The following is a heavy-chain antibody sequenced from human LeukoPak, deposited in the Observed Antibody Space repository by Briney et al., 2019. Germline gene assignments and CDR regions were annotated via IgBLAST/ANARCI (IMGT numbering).Heavy chain of an antibody. CDR3: ASLSNYCSGGSCRYSYYYYYGMDV. D-gene: IGHD2-15*01. Sequence: SETLSLTCAVYGGSFSGYYWSWIRQPPGKGPEWIGEINHSGSTNYNPSLKSRVTISVDTSKNQFSLKLSSVTAADTAVYYCASLSNYCSGGSCRYSYYYYYGMDVWGQGTTVTVSS. V-gene: IGHV4-34*01. J-gene: IGHJ6*02. CDR2: INHSGST. CDR1: GGSFSGYY.